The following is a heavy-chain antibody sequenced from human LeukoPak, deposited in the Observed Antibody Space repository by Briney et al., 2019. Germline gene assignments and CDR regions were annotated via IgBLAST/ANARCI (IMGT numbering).Heavy chain of an antibody. CDR1: GCSISSSSYY. J-gene: IGHJ4*02. Sequence: SETLSLTCTVSGCSISSSSYYWGWIRQPPGKGLEWIGSIYYSGSTYYNPSLKSRVTISVDTSKNQFSLKLSSVTAADTAVYYCARQAEDYDFWSGYYTGRDYFDYWGQGTLVTVSS. CDR3: ARQAEDYDFWSGYYTGRDYFDY. CDR2: IYYSGST. V-gene: IGHV4-39*01. D-gene: IGHD3-3*01.